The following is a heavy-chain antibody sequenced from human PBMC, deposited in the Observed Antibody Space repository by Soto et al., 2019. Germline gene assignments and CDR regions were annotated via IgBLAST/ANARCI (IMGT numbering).Heavy chain of an antibody. CDR1: GGTFSNYA. D-gene: IGHD6-19*01. Sequence: QVQLVQSGAEVKKPGSSVKVSCKVSGGTFSNYAIDWVRLAPGHGPEWMGGIVPIFGTTYYTQKFQDRATIIADDSTTTAYLEMSRLRSEDTAIYYCARVEAVAGLYNYHGLDVWGQGTAVTVSS. J-gene: IGHJ6*02. CDR2: IVPIFGTT. V-gene: IGHV1-69*12. CDR3: ARVEAVAGLYNYHGLDV.